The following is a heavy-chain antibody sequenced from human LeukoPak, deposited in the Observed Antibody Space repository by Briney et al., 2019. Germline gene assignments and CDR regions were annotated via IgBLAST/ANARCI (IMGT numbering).Heavy chain of an antibody. CDR1: GGSISSGGYS. J-gene: IGHJ4*02. V-gene: IGHV4-30-2*01. D-gene: IGHD4-23*01. CDR2: IYHSGST. Sequence: PSETLSLTCAVSGGSISSGGYSWSWIRQPPGKGLEWIGYIYHSGSTYYNPSLKSRVTISVDTSKNQFSLKLSSVTAADTAVYYCARAVRRWSYYFDYWGQGTLVTVSS. CDR3: ARAVRRWSYYFDY.